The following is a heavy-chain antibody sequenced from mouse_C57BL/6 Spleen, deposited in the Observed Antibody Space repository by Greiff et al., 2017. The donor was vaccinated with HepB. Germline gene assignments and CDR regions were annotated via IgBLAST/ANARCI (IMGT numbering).Heavy chain of an antibody. J-gene: IGHJ1*03. CDR2: INPGSGGT. V-gene: IGHV1-54*01. CDR1: GYAFTNYL. CDR3: AREEMSWYFDV. Sequence: VQLQQSGAELVRPGTSVKVSCKASGYAFTNYLIEWVKQRPGQGLEWIGVINPGSGGTNYNEKFKGKATLTADKSSSTAYMQLSSLTSEDSAVYFCAREEMSWYFDVWGTGTTVTVSS.